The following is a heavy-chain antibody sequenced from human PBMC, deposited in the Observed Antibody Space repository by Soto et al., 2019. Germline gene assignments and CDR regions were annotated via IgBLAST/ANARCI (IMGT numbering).Heavy chain of an antibody. CDR1: GFTFNDAW. Sequence: PRLSCAASGFTFNDAWMTWVRQAPGKGLEWVGRIKTKTDGGTTDYAAPVKGRFTISRDDSKNTVYLQMNSLKIEDTGVYYCTTDRCTGTNCYVKNAFDSWGRGTMVTVS. CDR2: IKTKTDGGTT. J-gene: IGHJ3*02. V-gene: IGHV3-15*01. CDR3: TTDRCTGTNCYVKNAFDS. D-gene: IGHD2-2*01.